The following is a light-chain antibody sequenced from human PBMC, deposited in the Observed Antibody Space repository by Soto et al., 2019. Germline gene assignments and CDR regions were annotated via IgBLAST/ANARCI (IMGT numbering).Light chain of an antibody. V-gene: IGLV2-14*01. CDR2: EVS. CDR1: SSDVGGYNY. J-gene: IGLJ1*01. Sequence: LTQPASVSGSPGQSITISCTGTSSDVGGYNYVSWYQQHPGKAPKLMIFEVSNRPSGVSNRFSGSKSGNTASLTISGLQAEDEADYYCSSYRSSTTLEVFGTGTKVTVL. CDR3: SSYRSSTTLEV.